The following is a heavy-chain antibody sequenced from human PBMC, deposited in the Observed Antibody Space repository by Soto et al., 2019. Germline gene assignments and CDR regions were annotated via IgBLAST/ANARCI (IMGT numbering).Heavy chain of an antibody. Sequence: EVHLLESGGGLVQPGGSLRLSCAVSGFTFSSYAMTWLRQTPGKGLELVSSIAVNADTIHYADSVKGRFTISRDNSKSTLFLQMNSLRAEDTAVYHCARVGRSDSWDMWFDSWGQGTRVTVSS. CDR3: ARVGRSDSWDMWFDS. D-gene: IGHD2-21*02. J-gene: IGHJ5*01. CDR1: GFTFSSYA. V-gene: IGHV3-23*01. CDR2: IAVNADTI.